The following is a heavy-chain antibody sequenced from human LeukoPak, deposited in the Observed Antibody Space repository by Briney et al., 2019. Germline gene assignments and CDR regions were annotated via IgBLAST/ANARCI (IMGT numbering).Heavy chain of an antibody. V-gene: IGHV3-33*01. Sequence: PGGSLRLSCAASGFTFSSYGMHWVRQAPGKGLEWVAVIWYDGSNKYYADSVKGRFTISRDNSKNTLYLQMNSLRAEDTAVYYCARDLVVSGDFDYWGQGTLVTVSS. CDR3: ARDLVVSGDFDY. D-gene: IGHD1-26*01. CDR2: IWYDGSNK. CDR1: GFTFSSYG. J-gene: IGHJ4*02.